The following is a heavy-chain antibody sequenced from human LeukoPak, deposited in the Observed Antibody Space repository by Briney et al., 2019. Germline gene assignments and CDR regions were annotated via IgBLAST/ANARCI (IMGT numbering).Heavy chain of an antibody. CDR2: ISSDGVST. CDR3: VKEAASYDH. Sequence: GGSLRLSCSASGFTFSRSPMHWVRQAPGKGLEYVSAISSDGVSTYYGASVKGRFTISRDNSKNTLYLQMSSLRVEDTALYYCVKEAASYDHWGPGTLVTVSS. V-gene: IGHV3-64D*06. D-gene: IGHD6-13*01. J-gene: IGHJ5*02. CDR1: GFTFSRSP.